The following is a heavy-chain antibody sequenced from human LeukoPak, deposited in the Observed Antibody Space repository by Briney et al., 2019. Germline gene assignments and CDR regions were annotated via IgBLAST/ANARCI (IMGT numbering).Heavy chain of an antibody. V-gene: IGHV4-4*02. J-gene: IGHJ4*02. D-gene: IGHD6-13*01. CDR2: MYHSGST. Sequence: PSGTLSLTCAVSGGSISNDKWWSWVRQSPVKGLEWIGEMYHSGSTNYNPSLKSRVTISVDESNNQFSLKLISVTAADTAMYYCATGTSWYYYYWGQGTLVTVSS. CDR3: ATGTSWYYYY. CDR1: GGSISNDKW.